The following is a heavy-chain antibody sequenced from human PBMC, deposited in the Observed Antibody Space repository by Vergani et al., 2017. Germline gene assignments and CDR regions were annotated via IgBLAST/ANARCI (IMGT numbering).Heavy chain of an antibody. CDR1: GFSFSGYW. CDR3: VRARCSGPCFMSNWFDS. V-gene: IGHV3-74*01. D-gene: IGHD5-12*01. Sequence: EVQLLESGGGLVQPGGSRRLSCAGAGFSFSGYWMHWVRQSPEKGLVWVSRIKSDGSITNYADSVKGRFTISRDNAKNTLYLEMNSLRGDDTAIYYCVRARCSGPCFMSNWFDSWGQGTLVTVSS. CDR2: IKSDGSIT. J-gene: IGHJ5*01.